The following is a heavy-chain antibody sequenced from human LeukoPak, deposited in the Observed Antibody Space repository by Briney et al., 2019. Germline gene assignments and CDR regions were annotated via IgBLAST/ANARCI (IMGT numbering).Heavy chain of an antibody. CDR3: AKGRGEIGDYFDY. D-gene: IGHD3-16*01. CDR1: GFTFSSYA. Sequence: GGSLRLSCAASGFTFSSYAMSWVRQAPGKGLEWVSAISGSGGSTYYADSVKGRFTISRDNSKSTLYLQMNSLRAEDTAVYYCAKGRGEIGDYFDYWGQGTLVTVSS. V-gene: IGHV3-23*01. J-gene: IGHJ4*02. CDR2: ISGSGGST.